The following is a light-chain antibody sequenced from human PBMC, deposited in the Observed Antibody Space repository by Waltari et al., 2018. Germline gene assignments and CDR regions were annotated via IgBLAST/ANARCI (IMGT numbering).Light chain of an antibody. Sequence: DIVMTQSPLSLSVTPGEPASISCRSSQSLLRSTGYNSLEWYVQKPGQPPPLLIFLGSDRASGVPDRFSGSGTGTDFTMKISRVEAEDVGIYYCMQALHTPTTFGPGTKVDIK. CDR2: LGS. V-gene: IGKV2-28*01. J-gene: IGKJ3*01. CDR1: QSLLRSTGYNS. CDR3: MQALHTPTT.